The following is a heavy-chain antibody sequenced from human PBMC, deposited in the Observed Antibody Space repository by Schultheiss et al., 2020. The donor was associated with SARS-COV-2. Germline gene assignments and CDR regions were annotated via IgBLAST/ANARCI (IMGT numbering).Heavy chain of an antibody. CDR1: GGSFSGYC. Sequence: SETLSLTCAVYGGSFSGYCWSWIRQHPRKGLEWIGYIYYSGSTNYNPSLKSRVTISVDTSKNQFSLKLSSVTAADTAVYYCARGRDTAMDEINWFDPWGQGTLVTVSS. D-gene: IGHD5-18*01. V-gene: IGHV4-59*01. J-gene: IGHJ5*02. CDR2: IYYSGST. CDR3: ARGRDTAMDEINWFDP.